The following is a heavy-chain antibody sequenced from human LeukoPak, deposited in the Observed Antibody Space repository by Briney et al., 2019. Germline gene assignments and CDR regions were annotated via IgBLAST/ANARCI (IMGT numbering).Heavy chain of an antibody. J-gene: IGHJ4*02. CDR1: GFTFSSYA. CDR3: ARLYPEWELLWDYFDY. Sequence: PGGSLRLSCAASGFTFSSYAMSWVRQAPGKGLEWVSAISGSGGSTYYADSVKGRFTISRDNSKNTLYLQMNSLRAEDTAVYYCARLYPEWELLWDYFDYWGQGTLVTVSS. CDR2: ISGSGGST. D-gene: IGHD1-26*01. V-gene: IGHV3-23*01.